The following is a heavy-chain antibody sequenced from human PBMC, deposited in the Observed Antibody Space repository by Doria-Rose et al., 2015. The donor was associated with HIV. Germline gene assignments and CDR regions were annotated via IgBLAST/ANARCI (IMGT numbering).Heavy chain of an antibody. V-gene: IGHV2-26*01. J-gene: IGHJ4*02. CDR1: GVSLSSPGMG. D-gene: IGHD6-13*01. Sequence: QVTLKESGPVLVKPTETLTLTCTVSGVSLSSPGMGVSWIRQPPGKALEWLANIFSDDERAYETSLKSRLTIHSSTYKSQLVLTMTDMDPVDTATYYCARIKSSRWYHKYYFDFWGQGTLVIVSA. CDR3: ARIKSSRWYHKYYFDF. CDR2: IFSDDER.